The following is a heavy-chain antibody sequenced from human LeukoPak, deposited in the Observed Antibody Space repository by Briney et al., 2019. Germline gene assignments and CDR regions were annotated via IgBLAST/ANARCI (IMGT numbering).Heavy chain of an antibody. J-gene: IGHJ4*02. CDR3: ARTSSSTSLDY. Sequence: WMGRIIPILGIANYAQKFQGRVTITADKSTSTAYMELSSLRSEDTAVYYCARTSSSTSLDYWGQGTLVTVSS. CDR2: IIPILGIA. D-gene: IGHD2-2*01. V-gene: IGHV1-69*02.